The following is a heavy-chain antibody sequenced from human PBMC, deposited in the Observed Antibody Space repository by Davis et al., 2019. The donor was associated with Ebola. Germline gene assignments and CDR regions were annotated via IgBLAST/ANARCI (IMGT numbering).Heavy chain of an antibody. J-gene: IGHJ3*02. D-gene: IGHD3-22*01. CDR2: INPSGGST. CDR3: ARESYYYDSSATPNAFDI. CDR1: GYTFTSYY. Sequence: ASVKVSCKASGYTFTSYYMHWVRQAPGQGLEWMGIINPSGGSTSYAQKFQGRVTMTRDTSTSTVYMELSSLRSEDTAVYYCARESYYYDSSATPNAFDIWGQGTMATVSS. V-gene: IGHV1-46*01.